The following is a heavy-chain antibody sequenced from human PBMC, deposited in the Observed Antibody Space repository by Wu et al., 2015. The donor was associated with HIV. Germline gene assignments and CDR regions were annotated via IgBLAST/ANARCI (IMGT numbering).Heavy chain of an antibody. J-gene: IGHJ4*02. D-gene: IGHD2-2*01. Sequence: QVQLVQSGAEVKKPGSSVKVSCKASGGTFSSYAISWVRQAPGQGLEWMGGIIPIFGTANYAQKFQGRVTITADESTNTAYMDLSSLRSEDTAVYYCARGRIVVVPAAGFPFDYWGQGTLVTVSS. CDR1: GGTFSSYA. CDR2: IIPIFGTA. CDR3: ARGRIVVVPAAGFPFDY. V-gene: IGHV1-69*12.